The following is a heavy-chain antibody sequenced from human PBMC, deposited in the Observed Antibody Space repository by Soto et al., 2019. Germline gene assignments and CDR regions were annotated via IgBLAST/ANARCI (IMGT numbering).Heavy chain of an antibody. D-gene: IGHD2-8*01. CDR2: IIPIFGTA. J-gene: IGHJ4*02. Sequence: SVKVSCKASGGTFSSYAISWVRQAPGQGLEWMGGIIPIFGTANYAQKFQGRVTITADESTSTAYMELSSLRSEDTAVYYCAIALYCTNGVCYPVFDYWGQGTLVTVSS. CDR1: GGTFSSYA. CDR3: AIALYCTNGVCYPVFDY. V-gene: IGHV1-69*13.